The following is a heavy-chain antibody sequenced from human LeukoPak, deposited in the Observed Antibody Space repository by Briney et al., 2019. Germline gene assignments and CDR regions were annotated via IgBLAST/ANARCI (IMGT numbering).Heavy chain of an antibody. CDR1: GGSISSYY. Sequence: SETLSLTCTLSGGSISSYYLSWIRQPAGKGLEGIGRIYTSGSTNYNASLKSRVSMSVDTSKNQFSLELSSVTAADTGVFYCARENSGRYREFDYWGQGTLVTVSS. CDR2: IYTSGST. CDR3: ARENSGRYREFDY. D-gene: IGHD1-26*01. V-gene: IGHV4-4*07. J-gene: IGHJ4*02.